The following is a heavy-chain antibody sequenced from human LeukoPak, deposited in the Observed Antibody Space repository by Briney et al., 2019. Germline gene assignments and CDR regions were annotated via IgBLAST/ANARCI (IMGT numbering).Heavy chain of an antibody. D-gene: IGHD2-15*01. J-gene: IGHJ4*02. V-gene: IGHV3-64D*06. Sequence: PGGSLSLSCSASGFTFSSNSMHWVRQVPGKGLEYVAAISSNGGDSYYADSVKGRFTISRDNSKNTLYLQMSSQRVEDTALYYCVREGRYCGGGSCFWGQGTLVTVSS. CDR3: VREGRYCGGGSCF. CDR1: GFTFSSNS. CDR2: ISSNGGDS.